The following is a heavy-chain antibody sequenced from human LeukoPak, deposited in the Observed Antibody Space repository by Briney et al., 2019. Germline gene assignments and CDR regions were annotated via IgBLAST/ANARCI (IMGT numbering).Heavy chain of an antibody. CDR3: ARERTIHEDYFDY. J-gene: IGHJ4*02. V-gene: IGHV3-11*04. CDR1: GFTFSDYY. CDR2: ISSSGSTI. Sequence: GGSLRLSCAASGFTFSDYYMSWIRQAPGKGLEWVSYISSSGSTIYYADSVKGRFTISRDNAKNSLYLQMNSLRAEDTAVYYCARERTIHEDYFDYWGQGTLVTVSS. D-gene: IGHD1-1*01.